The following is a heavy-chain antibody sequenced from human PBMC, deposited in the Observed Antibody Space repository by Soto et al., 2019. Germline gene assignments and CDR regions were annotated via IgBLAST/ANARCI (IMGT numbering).Heavy chain of an antibody. CDR3: VKPPVITASYYYYDMDV. V-gene: IGHV3-23*01. Sequence: RLSCAASGFTFRTYPMSWVRQAPGKGLEWVSGISGSGISTYYTDSVKGRFTISRDNSKNTVFLQMNSLRDEDTAVYYCVKPPVITASYYYYDMDVWGQGTTVTVSS. CDR1: GFTFRTYP. J-gene: IGHJ6*02. D-gene: IGHD4-4*01. CDR2: ISGSGIST.